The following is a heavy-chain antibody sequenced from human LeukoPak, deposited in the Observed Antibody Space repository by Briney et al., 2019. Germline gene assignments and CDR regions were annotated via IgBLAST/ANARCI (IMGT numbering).Heavy chain of an antibody. Sequence: GASVKVSCKVSGYTLTELSMHWVRQAPGKGIEWMGGFDPEDGETIYAQKFQGRVTMTEDTSTDTAYMELSSLRSEDTAVYYCATGKYYDSWSGYGTFDYWGQGTLVTVSS. CDR3: ATGKYYDSWSGYGTFDY. CDR1: GYTLTELS. D-gene: IGHD3-3*01. CDR2: FDPEDGET. V-gene: IGHV1-24*01. J-gene: IGHJ4*02.